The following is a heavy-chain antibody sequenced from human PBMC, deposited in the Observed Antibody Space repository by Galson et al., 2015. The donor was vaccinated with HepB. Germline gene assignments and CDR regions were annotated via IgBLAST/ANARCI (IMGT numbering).Heavy chain of an antibody. Sequence: SLRLSCAASGFTFSSYWMSWVRQAPGKGLEWVANIKQDGSEKYYVDSVKGRFTISRDNAKNSLYLQMNSLRAEDTAVYYCARDFIVVVPAAHDQLDYWGQGTLVTVSS. D-gene: IGHD2-2*01. CDR1: GFTFSSYW. V-gene: IGHV3-7*03. CDR3: ARDFIVVVPAAHDQLDY. CDR2: IKQDGSEK. J-gene: IGHJ4*02.